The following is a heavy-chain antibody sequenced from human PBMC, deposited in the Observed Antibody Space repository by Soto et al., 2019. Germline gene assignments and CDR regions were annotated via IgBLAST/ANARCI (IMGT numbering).Heavy chain of an antibody. J-gene: IGHJ6*02. Sequence: TLSLTCTVSGGSISSYYWSWIRQPPGKGLEWIGYIYYSGSTNYNPSLKSRVTISVDTSKNQFSLKLSSVTAADTAVYYCARGKKAYYDILTGYPMYYYYGMDIWGQGTTVTVSS. CDR1: GGSISSYY. D-gene: IGHD3-9*01. CDR3: ARGKKAYYDILTGYPMYYYYGMDI. CDR2: IYYSGST. V-gene: IGHV4-59*01.